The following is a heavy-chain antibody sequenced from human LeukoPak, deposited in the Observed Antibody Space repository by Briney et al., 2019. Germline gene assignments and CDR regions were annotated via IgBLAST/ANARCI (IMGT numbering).Heavy chain of an antibody. Sequence: GGSLRLSCAASGFTFSSYAMHWLRQAPGKGLEGVAVISYDGSNKYYADSVKGRFTISRDNSKNTLYLQMNSLRAEDTAVYYCARVMRAGECMDVWGQGTTVTVSS. D-gene: IGHD3-16*01. CDR2: ISYDGSNK. CDR1: GFTFSSYA. CDR3: ARVMRAGECMDV. J-gene: IGHJ6*02. V-gene: IGHV3-30-3*01.